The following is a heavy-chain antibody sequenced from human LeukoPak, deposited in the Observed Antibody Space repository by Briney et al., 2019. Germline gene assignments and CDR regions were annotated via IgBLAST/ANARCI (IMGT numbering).Heavy chain of an antibody. CDR2: MNPNSGNT. V-gene: IGHV1-8*02. CDR3: ARGQQGVGDFDY. J-gene: IGHJ4*02. CDR1: GYTFTSYD. D-gene: IGHD1-26*01. Sequence: ASVKVSCKASGYTFTSYDINWVRQATGQGLEWMGWMNPNSGNTGYAQKFQGRVTMTRNTSISTAYMELSSLRSEDTAVYYCARGQQGVGDFDYWGQGTLVTVSS.